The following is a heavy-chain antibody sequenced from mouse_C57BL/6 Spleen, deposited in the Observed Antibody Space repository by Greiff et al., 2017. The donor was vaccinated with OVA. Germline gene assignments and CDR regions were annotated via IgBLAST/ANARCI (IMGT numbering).Heavy chain of an antibody. D-gene: IGHD1-3*01. CDR1: GYTFTSYW. Sequence: VQRVESGAELAKPGASVKLSCKASGYTFTSYWMHWVKQRPGQGLEWIGYINPSSGYTKYNQKFKDKATLTADKSSSTAYMQLSSPTYEDSAVYYCARSGYSPWFAYWGQGTLVTVSA. CDR2: INPSSGYT. V-gene: IGHV1-7*01. CDR3: ARSGYSPWFAY. J-gene: IGHJ3*01.